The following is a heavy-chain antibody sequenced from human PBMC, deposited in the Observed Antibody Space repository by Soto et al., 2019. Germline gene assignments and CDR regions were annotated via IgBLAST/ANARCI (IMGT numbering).Heavy chain of an antibody. CDR1: GLTFSIAW. D-gene: IGHD1-1*01. CDR3: TSMNDRDAFDI. Sequence: EEKLVESGGGLVKRGGSLRLSCAASGLTFSIAWLSWFRQAPGKGLEWVGRIKNKADGGTTDNAAPVKDRFTISRDDSKSTLYLQMNSLETEDTAMYYCTSMNDRDAFDIWGQGTMVTVSS. J-gene: IGHJ3*02. V-gene: IGHV3-15*01. CDR2: IKNKADGGTT.